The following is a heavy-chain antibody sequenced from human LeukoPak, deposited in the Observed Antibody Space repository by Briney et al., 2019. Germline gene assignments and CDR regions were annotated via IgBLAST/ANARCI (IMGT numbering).Heavy chain of an antibody. CDR3: AKDWIQFNRVFDCFDS. CDR1: GFPFETNA. J-gene: IGHJ4*02. CDR2: IGNTET. Sequence: GGSLRLSCATSGFPFETNAMSWVRQAPGKGLEWVATIGNTETFYADSVTGRYTISRDNSKNTVNLQMNRLRVEDTAIYYCAKDWIQFNRVFDCFDSWGQGTLVTVSS. D-gene: IGHD5-18*01. V-gene: IGHV3-23*01.